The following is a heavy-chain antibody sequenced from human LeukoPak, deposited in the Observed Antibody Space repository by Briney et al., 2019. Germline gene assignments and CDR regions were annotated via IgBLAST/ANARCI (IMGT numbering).Heavy chain of an antibody. D-gene: IGHD2-2*02. CDR2: IKQDGSEK. V-gene: IGHV3-7*01. J-gene: IGHJ4*02. CDR3: ARWGVVVPAAIITLYYFDY. CDR1: GFTFSSYW. Sequence: GGSLRLSCTASGFTFSSYWMSWVRQAPGKGLEWVANIKQDGSEKYYVDSVKGRFTISRDNAKNSLYLQMNSLRAEDTAVYYCARWGVVVPAAIITLYYFDYWGQGTLVTVSS.